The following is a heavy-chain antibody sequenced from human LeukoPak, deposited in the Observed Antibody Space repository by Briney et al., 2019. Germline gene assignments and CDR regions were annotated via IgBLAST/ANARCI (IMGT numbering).Heavy chain of an antibody. CDR2: ISAYNGNT. V-gene: IGHV1-18*01. J-gene: IGHJ4*02. Sequence: GASVKVSCKASGYTFTSYGISWVRQAPGQGLEWMGWISAYNGNTNYAQKLQGRVTMTTDTSTSTAYMELRSLRSDDTAVYYCARRHYDFWSGYFDYWGQGTLVTVSS. CDR3: ARRHYDFWSGYFDY. D-gene: IGHD3-3*01. CDR1: GYTFTSYG.